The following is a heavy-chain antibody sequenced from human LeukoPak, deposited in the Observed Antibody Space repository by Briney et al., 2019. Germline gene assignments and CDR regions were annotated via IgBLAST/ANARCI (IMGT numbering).Heavy chain of an antibody. V-gene: IGHV4-59*01. CDR2: IYYGGST. J-gene: IGHJ6*03. CDR3: ARGALRYFDWLKKDYYYMDV. Sequence: SETLSLTCTVSGGSINTYYWSWIRQPPGKGLEWLGYIYYGGSTNYNPSLKSRVTLSMDTSKNQFSLRLSSVTAADTAVYYCARGALRYFDWLKKDYYYMDVWGKGTTVTISS. D-gene: IGHD3-9*01. CDR1: GGSINTYY.